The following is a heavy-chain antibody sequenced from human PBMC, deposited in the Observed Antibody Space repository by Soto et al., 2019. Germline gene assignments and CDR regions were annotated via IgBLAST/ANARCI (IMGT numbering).Heavy chain of an antibody. CDR2: INTNGVNT. CDR3: ARGRVEDSSGWATYFDY. Sequence: EVQLVESGGGFVQPGGSLRLSCAAYGFTFSGYSMFWVRQAPGKGLEYVSAINTNGVNTFYAKSVKGRFTISRDNYKNTMYLQMGSLRAEDVAVYYCARGRVEDSSGWATYFDYWGQGTLVTVSS. CDR1: GFTFSGYS. J-gene: IGHJ4*02. V-gene: IGHV3-64*01. D-gene: IGHD6-19*01.